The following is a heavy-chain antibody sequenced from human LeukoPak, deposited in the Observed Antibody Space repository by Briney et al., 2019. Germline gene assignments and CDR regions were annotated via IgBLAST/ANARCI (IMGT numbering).Heavy chain of an antibody. J-gene: IGHJ4*02. Sequence: SETLSLTCTVSGGSISSYYWSWIRQPAGKGLEWIGRIYSSGSTNYNPSLKSRVTMSVDTSKSQLSLKLSSVTAADTAVYYCARIPQPGSGTYYIDYWGQGTPVTVSS. V-gene: IGHV4-4*07. CDR3: ARIPQPGSGTYYIDY. CDR1: GGSISSYY. D-gene: IGHD3-10*01. CDR2: IYSSGST.